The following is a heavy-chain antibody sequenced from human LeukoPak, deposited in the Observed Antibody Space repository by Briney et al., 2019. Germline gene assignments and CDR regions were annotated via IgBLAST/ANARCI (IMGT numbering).Heavy chain of an antibody. CDR2: INHSGST. D-gene: IGHD3-3*01. Sequence: YYWSWIRQPPGKGLEWIGEINHSGSTNYNPSLKSRVTISVDTSKNQFSLKLSSVTAADTAVYYCARGPRTRSIFGVVISRYGMDVWGQGTTVTVSS. CDR1: YY. J-gene: IGHJ6*02. V-gene: IGHV4-34*01. CDR3: ARGPRTRSIFGVVISRYGMDV.